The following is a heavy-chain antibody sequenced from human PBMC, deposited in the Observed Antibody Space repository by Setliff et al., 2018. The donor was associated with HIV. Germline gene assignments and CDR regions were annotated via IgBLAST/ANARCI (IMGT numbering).Heavy chain of an antibody. CDR2: IIPIFGTT. V-gene: IGHV1-69*13. Sequence: SVKVSCKASGGTFSRYTISWVRQAPGQGLEWMGGIIPIFGTTNYAQRFQGRVSITADASTSTAYMELSSLRSEDTAMYFCARGIGIFGVVYYYYYMDVWGQGTLVTVSS. CDR3: ARGIGIFGVVYYYYYMDV. CDR1: GGTFSRYT. J-gene: IGHJ6*03. D-gene: IGHD3-3*01.